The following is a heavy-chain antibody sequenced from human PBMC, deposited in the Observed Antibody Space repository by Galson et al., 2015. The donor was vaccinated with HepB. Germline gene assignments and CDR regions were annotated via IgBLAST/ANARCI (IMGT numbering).Heavy chain of an antibody. CDR2: ISYAGSDK. CDR3: ATDRAVGTASGPDY. J-gene: IGHJ4*02. Sequence: SLRLSCAASGFTFRSYAMYWLRQVPGKGLDWVALISYAGSDKYYADSVKGRFTVSRDNSKNTLYLQMNSLRPEDTAAYHCATDRAVGTASGPDYWGQGTLVTVSS. D-gene: IGHD6-13*01. V-gene: IGHV3-30*01. CDR1: GFTFRSYA.